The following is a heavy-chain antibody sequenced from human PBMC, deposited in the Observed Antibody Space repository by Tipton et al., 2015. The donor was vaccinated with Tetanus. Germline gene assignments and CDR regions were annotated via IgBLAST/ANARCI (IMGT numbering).Heavy chain of an antibody. CDR3: ARSAHFASWYD. J-gene: IGHJ4*02. CDR1: GFNFSTNS. V-gene: IGHV3-48*02. Sequence: SLRLSCVGSGFNFSTNSMNWVRQAPEKGLEWIAYISSGSSIIFYADAVRGRFFISRDNTKNSLSLQMNSLKDDDTAVYYCARSAHFASWYDWGPGTRVTVSS. CDR2: ISSGSSII. D-gene: IGHD6-13*01.